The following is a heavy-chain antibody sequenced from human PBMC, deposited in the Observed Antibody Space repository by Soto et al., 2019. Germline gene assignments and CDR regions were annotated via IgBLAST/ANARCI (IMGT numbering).Heavy chain of an antibody. CDR1: GFSLTTSGVG. Sequence: QITLNESGPTVVRPTEPLTLTCRFSGFSLTTSGVGVGWIRQSPGKAPEWLALIYWDDDKSYSASPKSRLTITNDTSKNQVVMTVSDLDPTDTATYYCAHRVLRTVFGMVTTTAIYFDFWGQGTPVAVSS. CDR3: AHRVLRTVFGMVTTTAIYFDF. J-gene: IGHJ4*02. CDR2: IYWDDDK. V-gene: IGHV2-5*02. D-gene: IGHD3-3*01.